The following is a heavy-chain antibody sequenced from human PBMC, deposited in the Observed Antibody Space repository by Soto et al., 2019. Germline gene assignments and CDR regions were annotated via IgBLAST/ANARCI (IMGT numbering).Heavy chain of an antibody. V-gene: IGHV3-49*04. CDR1: GFTFSFYY. Sequence: SLRLSCAASGFTFSFYYMSGVRQAPGKGLEWGGFIRNRTNGGKTELTTSVKGRFTISRDDSKSITYLQMKSLKTEDTAVYHCPRGGRGILVVSGASGGQGTLVTVSS. J-gene: IGHJ4*02. D-gene: IGHD2-2*01. CDR3: PRGGRGILVVSGAS. CDR2: IRNRTNGGKT.